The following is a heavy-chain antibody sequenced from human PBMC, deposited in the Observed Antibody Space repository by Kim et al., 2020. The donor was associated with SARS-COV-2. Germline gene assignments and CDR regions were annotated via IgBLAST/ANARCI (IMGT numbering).Heavy chain of an antibody. V-gene: IGHV4-34*01. D-gene: IGHD2-2*01. Sequence: LKSRVTISVDTSKNQFSLKLSSVTAADTAVYYCARDIVVVPAANLGGMDVWGQGTTVTVSS. J-gene: IGHJ6*02. CDR3: ARDIVVVPAANLGGMDV.